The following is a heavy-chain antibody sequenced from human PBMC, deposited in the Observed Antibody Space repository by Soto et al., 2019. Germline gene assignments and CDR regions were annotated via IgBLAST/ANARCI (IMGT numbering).Heavy chain of an antibody. J-gene: IGHJ3*02. D-gene: IGHD2-21*01. CDR2: IIPIYNAP. V-gene: IGHV1-69*01. Sequence: QVHLVQSGAEVKQPGSSVKVSCKASGGIFSNYAITWVRQAPGRGLEWMGGIIPIYNAPNYAQKFQGRVTITADDSTDTVFMEMSSLRSEDTAVYFCARDPHTYCCADCIDGFDMWGPGTMVTVSS. CDR1: GGIFSNYA. CDR3: ARDPHTYCCADCIDGFDM.